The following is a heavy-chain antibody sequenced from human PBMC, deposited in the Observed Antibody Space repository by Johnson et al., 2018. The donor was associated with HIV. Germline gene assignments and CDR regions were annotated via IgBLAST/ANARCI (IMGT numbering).Heavy chain of an antibody. CDR2: IYSGGTT. J-gene: IGHJ3*02. D-gene: IGHD3-22*01. V-gene: IGHV3-66*01. Sequence: VQLVESGGGLVQPGGSLRLSCAASGFTVSSNYMNWVRQAPGKGLEWVSVIYSGGTTYYADSVKGRFIISIDSSKNTLYLQMDRLRAEDTAQYYCARGRPNYYDSSGRYVPVAFDIWGQGTMVTVSS. CDR3: ARGRPNYYDSSGRYVPVAFDI. CDR1: GFTVSSNY.